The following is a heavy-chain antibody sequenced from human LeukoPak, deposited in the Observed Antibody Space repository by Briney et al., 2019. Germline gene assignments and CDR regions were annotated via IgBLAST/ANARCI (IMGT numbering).Heavy chain of an antibody. CDR2: INPIAVET. CDR3: ARANFLYCSSTTCLFDY. CDR1: GYTFTDYF. V-gene: IGHV1-2*02. J-gene: IGHJ4*02. D-gene: IGHD2-2*01. Sequence: ASVKSSCTAPGYTFTDYFMYSVRQAPGQGVEWMGWINPIAVETHYAQKFQGRVTMTRDTSISTAHMEVSSLRSDDTAVYYCARANFLYCSSTTCLFDYWGQGTLVTVSS.